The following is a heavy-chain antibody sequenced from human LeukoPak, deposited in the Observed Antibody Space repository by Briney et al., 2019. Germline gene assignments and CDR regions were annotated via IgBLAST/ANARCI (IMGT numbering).Heavy chain of an antibody. CDR1: GYTFASYY. CDR3: ARISGGWELIGPKRYYFDY. J-gene: IGHJ4*02. CDR2: INPSGGST. V-gene: IGHV1-46*01. Sequence: GASVKVSCKASGYTFASYYMHWVRQAPGQGLEWMGIINPSGGSTSYAQKFQGRVTMTRDMSTSTAYMELRSLRSDDTAVYYCARISGGWELIGPKRYYFDYWGQGTLVTVSS. D-gene: IGHD1-26*01.